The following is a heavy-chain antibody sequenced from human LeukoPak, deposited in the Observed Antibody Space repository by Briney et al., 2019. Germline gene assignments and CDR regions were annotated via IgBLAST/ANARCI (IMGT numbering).Heavy chain of an antibody. Sequence: AGGSLRLSCAVSGFTFSMYWMSWVRQAPGKGLEWVACIKEDGSEKYYVDSVKGRFTISRDNTKNSLFLQMNSLRAEDTAVYFCARDYYDSSGYLLVANWGQGTLVTVSS. CDR3: ARDYYDSSGYLLVAN. D-gene: IGHD3-22*01. CDR1: GFTFSMYW. J-gene: IGHJ4*02. CDR2: IKEDGSEK. V-gene: IGHV3-7*01.